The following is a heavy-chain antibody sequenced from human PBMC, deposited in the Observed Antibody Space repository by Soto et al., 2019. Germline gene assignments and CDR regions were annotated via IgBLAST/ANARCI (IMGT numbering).Heavy chain of an antibody. CDR3: ARDLCSDGTCYSFDY. V-gene: IGHV3-30-3*01. J-gene: IGHJ4*02. CDR1: GFSFGRYG. CDR2: ISYDGSNK. Sequence: QVQLVESGGGVVQPGRYLRLSCAASGFSFGRYGTHWVRHAPGKGLEWVAIISYDGSNKYYGDSVKGRFTISRDNFKNTLYLQLDSLRAEDTAVYYCARDLCSDGTCYSFDYWGQGSLVTVSS. D-gene: IGHD2-15*01.